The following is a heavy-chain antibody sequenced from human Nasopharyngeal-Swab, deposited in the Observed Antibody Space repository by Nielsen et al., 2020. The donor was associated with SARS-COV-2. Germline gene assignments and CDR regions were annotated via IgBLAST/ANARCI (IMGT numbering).Heavy chain of an antibody. Sequence: SETLSLTCTVSGGSISDYFWSWIRQPRGKGLEWIGYVYSTGSTDYNPALQSRLTISVDTSKNQFSLKLSSVTAGDTAVYYCARSPSGWWGLIDFWGQGTLVTVSS. J-gene: IGHJ4*02. CDR3: ARSPSGWWGLIDF. D-gene: IGHD6-19*01. CDR2: VYSTGST. CDR1: GGSISDYF. V-gene: IGHV4-59*01.